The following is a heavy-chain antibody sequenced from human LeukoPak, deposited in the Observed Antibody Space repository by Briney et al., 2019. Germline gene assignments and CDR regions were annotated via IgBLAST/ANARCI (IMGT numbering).Heavy chain of an antibody. Sequence: SETLSLTCTVSGGSIGSYYWSWIRQPPGKGLEWIGYIYASGSTNYNPSLKSRVTISVDTSKNQFSLKVSSVTAADTAVYCCARGRHSGTYSYYYMDVWGRGTTVTVSS. D-gene: IGHD6-13*01. V-gene: IGHV4-4*09. CDR1: GGSIGSYY. J-gene: IGHJ6*03. CDR2: IYASGST. CDR3: ARGRHSGTYSYYYMDV.